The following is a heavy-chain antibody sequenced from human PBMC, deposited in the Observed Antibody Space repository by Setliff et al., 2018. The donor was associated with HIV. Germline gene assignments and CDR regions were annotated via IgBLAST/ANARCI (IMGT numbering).Heavy chain of an antibody. D-gene: IGHD4-17*01. Sequence: SETLSLTCTVSDSGTYYWSWIRQPAGKSLEWIGRVSSRGDTNYNPSLKSRVTMSVGTSKNQFSLKLTSVTASDTAVYYCARAPGPYGDYNWFDPWGQGALVTSPQ. V-gene: IGHV4-4*07. CDR3: ARAPGPYGDYNWFDP. J-gene: IGHJ5*02. CDR2: VSSRGDT. CDR1: DSGTYY.